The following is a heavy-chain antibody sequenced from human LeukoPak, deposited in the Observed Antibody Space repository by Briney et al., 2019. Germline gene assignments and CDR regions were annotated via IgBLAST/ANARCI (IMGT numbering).Heavy chain of an antibody. CDR2: IIYSGNT. V-gene: IGHV4-39*07. D-gene: IGHD3-10*01. CDR3: AGAGSYYNLGRRFDY. CDR1: SGSISSTSYY. J-gene: IGHJ4*02. Sequence: SSQTLSLTCTASSGSISSTSYYWGWIRQPPGRGLEWIGGIIYSGNTYYNPSLKSRVTISVDKSKNQFSLKLSSVTAADTAVYYCAGAGSYYNLGRRFDYWGQGTLVTVSS.